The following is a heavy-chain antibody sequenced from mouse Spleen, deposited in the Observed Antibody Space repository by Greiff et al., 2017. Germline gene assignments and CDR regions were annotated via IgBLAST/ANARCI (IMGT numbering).Heavy chain of an antibody. D-gene: IGHD2-4*01. CDR1: GYTFTSYW. CDR3: ARWGDYLY. V-gene: IGHV1-69*01. J-gene: IGHJ3*01. Sequence: QVQLQQPGAELVMPGASVKLSCKASGYTFTSYWMHWVKQRPGQGLEWIGEIDPSDSYTNYNQKFKGKATLTVDKSSSTAYMQLSSLTSEDSAVYYCARWGDYLYWGQGTLVTVSA. CDR2: IDPSDSYT.